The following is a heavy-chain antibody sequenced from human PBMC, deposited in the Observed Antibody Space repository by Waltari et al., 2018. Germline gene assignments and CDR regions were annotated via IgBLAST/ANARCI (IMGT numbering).Heavy chain of an antibody. Sequence: EVQLVESGGGLVQPGRSLRLSCAASGFTFDDYAMHWVRQAPGKGLEWVSGIRWNSGSIGYADSVKGRFTISRDNAKNSLYLQMNSLRAEDTALYYCAKDRGGYSSVFDYWGQGTLVTVSS. J-gene: IGHJ4*02. CDR3: AKDRGGYSSVFDY. CDR2: IRWNSGSI. D-gene: IGHD5-12*01. CDR1: GFTFDDYA. V-gene: IGHV3-9*01.